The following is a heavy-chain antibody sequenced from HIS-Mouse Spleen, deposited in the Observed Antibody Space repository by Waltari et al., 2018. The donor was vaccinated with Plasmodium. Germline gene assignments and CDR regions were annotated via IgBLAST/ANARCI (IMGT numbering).Heavy chain of an antibody. V-gene: IGHV3-7*01. Sequence: EVQLVESGGGLVQPGGSLRLSCAASGFTFSSYWMSWVRQAPGKGLEWVANIKQDGSEKDYVESGKGRFTISRDNAKNSLYLQMNSLRAEDTAVYYCASSWYWYFDLWGRGTLVTVSS. D-gene: IGHD6-13*01. CDR2: IKQDGSEK. J-gene: IGHJ2*01. CDR3: ASSWYWYFDL. CDR1: GFTFSSYW.